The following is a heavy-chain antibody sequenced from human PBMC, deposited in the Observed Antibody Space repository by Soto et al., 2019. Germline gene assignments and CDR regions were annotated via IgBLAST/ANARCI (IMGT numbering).Heavy chain of an antibody. V-gene: IGHV3-23*01. CDR1: GFTFSSYA. CDR2: ISGSGGST. CDR3: AKNVLRFLEWLPLFDY. J-gene: IGHJ4*02. Sequence: PGGSLRLSCAASGFTFSSYAMSWVRQAPGKGLEWVSAISGSGGSTYYADSVKGRFTISRDNSKNTLYLQMNSLRAEDTAVYYCAKNVLRFLEWLPLFDYWGQGTLVTVSS. D-gene: IGHD3-3*01.